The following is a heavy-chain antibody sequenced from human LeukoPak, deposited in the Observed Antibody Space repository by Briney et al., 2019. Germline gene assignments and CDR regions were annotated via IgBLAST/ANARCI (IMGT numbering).Heavy chain of an antibody. CDR3: AKKVGTTTRGFDY. Sequence: GGSLRLSCAASGFTFSSYWMHWVRQAPGKGLVWVSRINSDGSTTTYADSVKGRFTISRDNARNTLYLQMNSLGAEDTAIYYCAKKVGTTTRGFDYWGQGTLVTVSS. D-gene: IGHD1-26*01. CDR2: INSDGSTT. J-gene: IGHJ4*02. CDR1: GFTFSSYW. V-gene: IGHV3-74*01.